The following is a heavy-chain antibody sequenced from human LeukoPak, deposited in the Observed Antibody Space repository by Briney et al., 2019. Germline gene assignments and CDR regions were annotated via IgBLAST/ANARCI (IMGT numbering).Heavy chain of an antibody. J-gene: IGHJ4*02. D-gene: IGHD1-26*01. CDR2: IYYISNT. V-gene: IGHV4-61*08. CDR3: ARTQSQSGSYRYYFGY. CDR1: GASVGSAGYY. Sequence: SETLSLTCTVSGASVGSAGYYWSWLRQPPGGGLEWIGYIYYISNTNYNPSLKSRVTMSVDPSKNQFSLKLNSVTAADTAVYYCARTQSQSGSYRYYFGYWGQGTLVTVSS.